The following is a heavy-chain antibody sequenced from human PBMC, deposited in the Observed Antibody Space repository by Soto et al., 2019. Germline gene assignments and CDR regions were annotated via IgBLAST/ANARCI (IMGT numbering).Heavy chain of an antibody. CDR2: IWYDGSNK. Sequence: PGGSLRLSCAASGFTFSSYGMHWVRQAPGKGLEWVAVIWYDGSNKYYADSVKGRFTISRDNSKNTLYLQMNSLRAEDTAVYYCARDKPDYYDSSGYYPTYYYYGMDVWGQGTTVTVSS. J-gene: IGHJ6*02. D-gene: IGHD3-22*01. CDR1: GFTFSSYG. CDR3: ARDKPDYYDSSGYYPTYYYYGMDV. V-gene: IGHV3-33*08.